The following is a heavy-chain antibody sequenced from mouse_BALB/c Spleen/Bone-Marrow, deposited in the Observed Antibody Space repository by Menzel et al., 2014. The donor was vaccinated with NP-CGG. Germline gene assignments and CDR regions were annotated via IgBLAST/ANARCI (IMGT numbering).Heavy chain of an antibody. CDR2: ISSGGSYT. CDR1: GFTFSSYA. V-gene: IGHV5-9-4*01. D-gene: IGHD2-4*01. Sequence: EVHLVEPGGGLVKPGGSLKLSCAASGFTFSSYAMSWVRQSPEKRLEWVAEISSGGSYTYYPDTVTGRFTISRDNAKNTLYLEISSLRSEDTAMYYCAREGLRRRAAMDYWGQGTSVTVSS. J-gene: IGHJ4*01. CDR3: AREGLRRRAAMDY.